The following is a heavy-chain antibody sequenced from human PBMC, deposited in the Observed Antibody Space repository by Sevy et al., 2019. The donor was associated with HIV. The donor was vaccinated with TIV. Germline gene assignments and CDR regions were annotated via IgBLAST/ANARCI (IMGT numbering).Heavy chain of an antibody. CDR1: GYTFTSYY. D-gene: IGHD3-16*01. V-gene: IGHV1-46*03. CDR3: GRTSPKGGFDY. Sequence: ASVKVSCKASGYTFTSYYLHWVRQAPRQGLEWMGIINPSGGSTNHAQKFQGRVTMTRDTSTTTVYMELSSLRSEDTAVYYCGRTSPKGGFDYWCQGTLVTVSS. CDR2: INPSGGST. J-gene: IGHJ4*02.